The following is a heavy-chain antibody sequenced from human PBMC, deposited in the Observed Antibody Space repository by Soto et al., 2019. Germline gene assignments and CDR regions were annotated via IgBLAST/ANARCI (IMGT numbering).Heavy chain of an antibody. CDR2: IYYSGST. Sequence: PSETLSLTCTVSGGSISSSSYYWGWIRQPPGKGLEWIGSIYYSGSTYYNPSLKSRVTISVDTSKNQFSLKLSSVTAADTAVYYCARLRSKQLVPGRHFDYWGQGTLVTVSS. J-gene: IGHJ4*02. CDR1: GGSISSSSYY. V-gene: IGHV4-39*01. D-gene: IGHD6-13*01. CDR3: ARLRSKQLVPGRHFDY.